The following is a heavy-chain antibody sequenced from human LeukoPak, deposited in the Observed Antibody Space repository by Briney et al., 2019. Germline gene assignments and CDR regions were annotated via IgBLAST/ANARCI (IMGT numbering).Heavy chain of an antibody. Sequence: GGYLRLSCAASGFTFSTYGMQWVRQAPGKGLEWVAVISYDGSKKYYADSVKGRFTISRDNSKNTLYLQMNSLRAEDTAVYYCAKDSDTYYYYGMDVWGQGTTVTVSS. CDR1: GFTFSTYG. V-gene: IGHV3-30*18. J-gene: IGHJ6*02. CDR3: AKDSDTYYYYGMDV. CDR2: ISYDGSKK.